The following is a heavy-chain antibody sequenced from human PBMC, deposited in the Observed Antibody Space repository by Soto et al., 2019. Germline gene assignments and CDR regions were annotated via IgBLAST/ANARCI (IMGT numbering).Heavy chain of an antibody. CDR2: IWYDGSNK. Sequence: QVQLVESGGGVVQPGRSLRLSCAASGFTFSSYGMHWVRQAPGKGLEWVAVIWYDGSNKYYADSVKGRFTISRDNSQKTLYLQKNSLRAEDTAVYYCAIERGDVVGEYFQHWGQGTLVTVSS. D-gene: IGHD2-21*01. CDR1: GFTFSSYG. J-gene: IGHJ1*01. V-gene: IGHV3-33*01. CDR3: AIERGDVVGEYFQH.